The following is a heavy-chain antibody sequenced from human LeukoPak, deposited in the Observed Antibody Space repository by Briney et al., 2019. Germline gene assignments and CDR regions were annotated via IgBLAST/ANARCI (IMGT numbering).Heavy chain of an antibody. J-gene: IGHJ6*02. Sequence: GGSLRLSCAASGFTFRGYGMHWVRQAPGKGLEWVAVIWYDGSKKYYADSVKGRFTISRDNSKNTLYLQMNSMRAEDTAVYYCARVIVGGYSYGSGMDVWGPGTTVTVSS. V-gene: IGHV3-33*01. CDR3: ARVIVGGYSYGSGMDV. CDR1: GFTFRGYG. CDR2: IWYDGSKK. D-gene: IGHD5-18*01.